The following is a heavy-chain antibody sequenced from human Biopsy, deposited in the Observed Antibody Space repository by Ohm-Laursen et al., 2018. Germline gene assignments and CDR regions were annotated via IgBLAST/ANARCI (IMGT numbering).Heavy chain of an antibody. V-gene: IGHV4-59*01. CDR1: GDSIGSYS. Sequence: SDTLSLTCTVSGDSIGSYSWSWIRRPPGKGLEWIGYVHYDESTNYNPSLKSRATISADTSRNQVSLKLSSVTAADTAVYYCVREPKTGTAEAWYFDLWGRGSPVTVPS. D-gene: IGHD3-9*01. J-gene: IGHJ2*01. CDR2: VHYDEST. CDR3: VREPKTGTAEAWYFDL.